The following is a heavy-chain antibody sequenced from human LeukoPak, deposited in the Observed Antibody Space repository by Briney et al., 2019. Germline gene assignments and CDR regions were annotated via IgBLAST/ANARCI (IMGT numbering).Heavy chain of an antibody. CDR2: IYYSGSI. V-gene: IGHV4-30-4*01. D-gene: IGHD4-17*01. CDR1: GGSISSGDYY. CDR3: ARVVYGDYYFDY. J-gene: IGHJ4*02. Sequence: SETLSFTCTVSGGSISSGDYYWSWIRQPPGKGLEWIGYIYYSGSIYYNPSLKSRVTISVDTSKNQFSLKLSSVTAADTAVYYCARVVYGDYYFDYWGQGTLVTVSS.